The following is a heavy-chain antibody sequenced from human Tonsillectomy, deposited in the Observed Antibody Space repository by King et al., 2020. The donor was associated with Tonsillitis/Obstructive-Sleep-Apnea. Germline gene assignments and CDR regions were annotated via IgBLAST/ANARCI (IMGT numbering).Heavy chain of an antibody. J-gene: IGHJ6*03. D-gene: IGHD6-13*01. Sequence: VQLVESGGGLVQPGGSLRLSCAASGFTFSSYWMHWVRQAPGKGLVWGSRINSDGSSTSYADSVKGRFTISRDNAKKMLHLQMNSLRAEDMAVYYCAREAVAGEYYYYYMDVWGKGTTVTISS. CDR2: INSDGSST. CDR3: AREAVAGEYYYYYMDV. CDR1: GFTFSSYW. V-gene: IGHV3-74*01.